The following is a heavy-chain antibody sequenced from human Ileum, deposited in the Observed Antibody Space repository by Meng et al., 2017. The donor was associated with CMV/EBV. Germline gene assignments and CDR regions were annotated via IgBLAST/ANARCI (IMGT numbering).Heavy chain of an antibody. CDR3: AKAVTTVTNSRNYFDY. D-gene: IGHD4-11*01. V-gene: IGHV3-21*04. Sequence: GESLKISCAASGFTFSSYSMNWVRQAPGKGLEWDSSISSSSSYIYYADSVKGRFTISRDNAKNSLYLQMNSLRAEDTAVYYCAKAVTTVTNSRNYFDYWGQGTLVTVSS. CDR1: GFTFSSYS. J-gene: IGHJ4*02. CDR2: ISSSSSYI.